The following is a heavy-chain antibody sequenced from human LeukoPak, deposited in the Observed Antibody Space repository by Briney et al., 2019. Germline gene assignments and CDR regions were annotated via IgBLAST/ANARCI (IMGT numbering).Heavy chain of an antibody. CDR2: TYYRSKWYN. D-gene: IGHD3-10*01. Sequence: PSQTLSLTCALSGDSFSSNSAAWNWIRQSPSRGLEWLGRTYYRSKWYNDYAVSVKSRITINPDTSKNQFSLQLNSVTPEDTAVYYCAMELWFGELLMGFDPWGQGTLVTVSS. CDR1: GDSFSSNSAA. CDR3: AMELWFGELLMGFDP. V-gene: IGHV6-1*01. J-gene: IGHJ5*02.